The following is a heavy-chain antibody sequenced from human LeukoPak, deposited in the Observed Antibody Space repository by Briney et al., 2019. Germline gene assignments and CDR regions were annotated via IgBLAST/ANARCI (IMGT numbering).Heavy chain of an antibody. V-gene: IGHV3-74*01. Sequence: PGGSLRLSCAASGNYWMHWVRQAPGKGLVWVSHINSDGSWTSYADCVKGRFTISKDNAKNTVYLQMNSLRAEDTAVYYCVSFYETYWGRGTLVTVSS. J-gene: IGHJ4*02. CDR3: VSFYETY. D-gene: IGHD2/OR15-2a*01. CDR2: INSDGSWT. CDR1: GNYW.